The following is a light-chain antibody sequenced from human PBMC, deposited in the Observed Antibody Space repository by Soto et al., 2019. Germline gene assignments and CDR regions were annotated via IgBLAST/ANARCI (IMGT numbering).Light chain of an antibody. Sequence: EIVMTQSPATLSLSPGERATLSCRASQSVSNNLAWYHQKPGQAPRLLIYGASTRATGIPARFSGSVSGTELTHNISSLQSEDFAVYYCQQYNNWGTFGQGTKVEIK. CDR1: QSVSNN. CDR3: QQYNNWGT. CDR2: GAS. V-gene: IGKV3-15*01. J-gene: IGKJ1*01.